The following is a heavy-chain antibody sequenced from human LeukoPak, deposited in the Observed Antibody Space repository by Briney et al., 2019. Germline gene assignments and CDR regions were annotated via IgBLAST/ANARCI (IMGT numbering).Heavy chain of an antibody. CDR2: ISHDGTT. J-gene: IGHJ4*02. D-gene: IGHD1-26*01. CDR1: GGSIDITNY. Sequence: QLHLQESGPGLVKPPGTLSLTCGVSGGSIDITNYWIWVRQAPGKRLEWIGEISHDGTTNYNASLKSRVAMSLDRANNQFSLSLTSVTAADTATYFCSRESGPFCPFGYWGQGTLVIVSS. CDR3: SRESGPFCPFGY. V-gene: IGHV4-4*01.